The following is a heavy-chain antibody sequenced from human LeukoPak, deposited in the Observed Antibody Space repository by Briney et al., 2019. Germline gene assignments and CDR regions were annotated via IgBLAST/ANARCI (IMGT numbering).Heavy chain of an antibody. D-gene: IGHD6-13*01. J-gene: IGHJ5*02. CDR3: AKGHFIGYSSSWYPNWFDP. Sequence: GGSLRLSCAASGFTFSSYAMSWVRQAPGKGLEWVSAISGSGGSTYYADSVKGRFTISRDNSKNTLYLQMNSLRAEDTAVYYCAKGHFIGYSSSWYPNWFDPWGQGTLVTVSS. CDR1: GFTFSSYA. V-gene: IGHV3-23*01. CDR2: ISGSGGST.